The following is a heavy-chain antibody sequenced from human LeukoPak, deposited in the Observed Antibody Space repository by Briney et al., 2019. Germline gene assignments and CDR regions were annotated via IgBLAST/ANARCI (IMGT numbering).Heavy chain of an antibody. CDR3: ARENPSGYYNRPIDY. Sequence: PSETLSLTCAVYGGSFSDYFWSWIRQPPGKGLEWIGEISHSGSTTYNPSLRSRVTMSVDTSKNQFSLKLSSVTAADTAIYYCARENPSGYYNRPIDYWGQGTLVTVSS. D-gene: IGHD3-22*01. CDR1: GGSFSDYF. CDR2: ISHSGST. V-gene: IGHV4-34*01. J-gene: IGHJ4*02.